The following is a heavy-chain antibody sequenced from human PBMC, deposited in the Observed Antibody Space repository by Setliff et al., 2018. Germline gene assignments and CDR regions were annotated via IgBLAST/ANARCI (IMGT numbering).Heavy chain of an antibody. CDR2: TYSGGET. J-gene: IGHJ4*02. CDR1: GFIVNNNE. Sequence: LKISCAASGFIVNNNEMSWVRQAPGKGLEWLSVTYSGGETKYADSVNDRFTISRDASENSISLQMNSLRVDDTAVYFCRVWLGDLSRDFWGQGTLVTVSS. D-gene: IGHD3-10*01. V-gene: IGHV3-53*01. CDR3: RVWLGDLSRDF.